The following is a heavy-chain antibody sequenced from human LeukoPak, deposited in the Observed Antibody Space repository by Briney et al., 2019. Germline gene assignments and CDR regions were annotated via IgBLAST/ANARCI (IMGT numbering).Heavy chain of an antibody. CDR2: MNPNSGNT. CDR3: ARGRNDFGVVIAYYYYMDV. CDR1: GYTFTSYD. J-gene: IGHJ6*03. D-gene: IGHD3-3*01. V-gene: IGHV1-8*03. Sequence: ASVKVSCKASGYTFTSYDINWVRQATGQGLEWMGWMNPNSGNTGYAQKFQGRVTITRNTSISTAYMELSSLRSEDTAVYYCARGRNDFGVVIAYYYYMDVWGKGTTVTVSS.